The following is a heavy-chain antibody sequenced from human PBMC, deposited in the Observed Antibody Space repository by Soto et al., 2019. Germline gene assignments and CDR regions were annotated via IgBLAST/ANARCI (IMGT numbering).Heavy chain of an antibody. Sequence: QVQLVESGGGVVQPGRSLRLSCAASGFTFNTYGMHWVRQAPGKGLEWVAVVWYDGSKTDYADSVKGRLTISRDNSENTVYLQMNSLRAEDTALYYCARSSPTQYDFWSGWYYFDYWGQGTLVTVSS. CDR1: GFTFNTYG. CDR3: ARSSPTQYDFWSGWYYFDY. V-gene: IGHV3-33*01. CDR2: VWYDGSKT. J-gene: IGHJ4*02. D-gene: IGHD3-3*01.